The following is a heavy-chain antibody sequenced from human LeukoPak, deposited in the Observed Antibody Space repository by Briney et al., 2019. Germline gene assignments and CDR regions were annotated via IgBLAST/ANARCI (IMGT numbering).Heavy chain of an antibody. CDR2: ISSSSSTI. CDR3: ASVLAVAGHFDY. D-gene: IGHD6-19*01. Sequence: PGGSLRLSCAASGFTFSSYSMNWVRQAPGRGLEWVSYISSSSSTIYYADSVKGRFTISRDNAKNSLYLQMNSLRAEDMAVYYCASVLAVAGHFDYWGQGTLVTVSS. V-gene: IGHV3-48*01. J-gene: IGHJ4*02. CDR1: GFTFSSYS.